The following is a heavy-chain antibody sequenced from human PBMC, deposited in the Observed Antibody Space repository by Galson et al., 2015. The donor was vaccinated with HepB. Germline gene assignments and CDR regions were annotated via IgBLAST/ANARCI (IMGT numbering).Heavy chain of an antibody. D-gene: IGHD2-21*01. Sequence: GKGLEWVAVIWSDGSNKYYADSVKGRFTISRDNSKNTLYLQMNSLRAEDTAVYYCARDGYCGGDCYFGFDYWGQGTLVTVSS. J-gene: IGHJ4*02. V-gene: IGHV3-33*01. CDR2: IWSDGSNK. CDR3: ARDGYCGGDCYFGFDY.